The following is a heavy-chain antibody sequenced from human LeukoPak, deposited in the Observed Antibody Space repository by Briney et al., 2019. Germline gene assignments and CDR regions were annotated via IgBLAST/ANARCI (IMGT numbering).Heavy chain of an antibody. CDR3: ATAGGDSSWAFFDY. D-gene: IGHD6-13*01. Sequence: SETLSLTCAVYGGSFSGYYWSWIRQPPGKGLEWLGEINHSGSTNYNPSLKSRVTISVDTSKNQFSLKLSSVTAADTAVYYCATAGGDSSWAFFDYRGQGTLVTVSS. J-gene: IGHJ4*02. CDR1: GGSFSGYY. CDR2: INHSGST. V-gene: IGHV4-34*01.